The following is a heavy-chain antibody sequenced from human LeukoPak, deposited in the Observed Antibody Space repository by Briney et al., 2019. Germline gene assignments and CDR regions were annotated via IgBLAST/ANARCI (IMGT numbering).Heavy chain of an antibody. CDR1: GFTFSSYE. J-gene: IGHJ4*02. CDR2: ISSSGSTI. V-gene: IGHV3-48*03. Sequence: GGSLRLSYAASGFTFSSYEMNWVRQAPGEGLEWVSYISSSGSTIYYADSVKGRFTISRDNAKNSLYLQMDSLRAEDTAVYYCARVKGSGWYAVDYWGQGTLVTVSS. CDR3: ARVKGSGWYAVDY. D-gene: IGHD6-19*01.